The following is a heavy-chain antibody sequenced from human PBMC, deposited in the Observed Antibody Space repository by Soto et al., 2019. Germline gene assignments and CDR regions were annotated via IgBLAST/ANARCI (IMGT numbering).Heavy chain of an antibody. J-gene: IGHJ5*02. D-gene: IGHD3-3*01. CDR3: ARGQRFSDSFDP. CDR1: GGAISGYY. Sequence: PSETLSLTCTVSGGAISGYYWTWIRQSAGKGLEWIRRIYSSGGTKYNPSLQSRVTMSLDTSKNQFSLRLTSVTAADTAVYYCARGQRFSDSFDPWGQGTLVTVSS. V-gene: IGHV4-4*07. CDR2: IYSSGGT.